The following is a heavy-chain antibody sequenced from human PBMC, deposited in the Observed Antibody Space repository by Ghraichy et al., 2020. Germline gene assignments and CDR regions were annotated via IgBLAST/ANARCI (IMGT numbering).Heavy chain of an antibody. Sequence: LSLTCAASGFTFNSYWMHWVRQVPGKGLVWVSRLSSDAGIIDYADSVKGRFTISRDNAKDTLSLPLNSLRADDTAVYYCVRGLRNSLDYWGQGTVVTVSS. D-gene: IGHD5-18*01. J-gene: IGHJ4*02. V-gene: IGHV3-74*01. CDR3: VRGLRNSLDY. CDR2: LSSDAGII. CDR1: GFTFNSYW.